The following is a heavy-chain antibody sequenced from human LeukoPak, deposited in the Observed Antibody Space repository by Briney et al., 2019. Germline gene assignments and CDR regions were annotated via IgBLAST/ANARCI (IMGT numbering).Heavy chain of an antibody. J-gene: IGHJ6*02. CDR1: GYTFANFG. V-gene: IGHV1-18*01. CDR3: ARDHGGQYGMDV. CDR2: ISVYNGNT. D-gene: IGHD2-15*01. Sequence: ASVKVSCKASGYTFANFGITWVRQAPGQGLEWMGWISVYNGNTNYAQNLQGRVTMTTDTSTSTAYMELRSLRSDDTAVYYCARDHGGQYGMDVWGQGTTVTVSS.